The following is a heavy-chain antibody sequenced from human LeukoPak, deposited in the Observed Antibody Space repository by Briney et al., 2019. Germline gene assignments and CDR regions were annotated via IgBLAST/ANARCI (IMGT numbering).Heavy chain of an antibody. CDR3: ARHRYYYDSSGSYYFDY. Sequence: PSETLSLTCAVSGYSISSGYYWGWIRQPPGKGLEWIGSIYHSGSTYYNPSLKSRVTISVDTSRNRFSLRLSSVTAADTAVYFCARHRYYYDSSGSYYFDYWGQGTLVTVSS. J-gene: IGHJ4*02. CDR2: IYHSGST. V-gene: IGHV4-38-2*01. D-gene: IGHD3-22*01. CDR1: GYSISSGYY.